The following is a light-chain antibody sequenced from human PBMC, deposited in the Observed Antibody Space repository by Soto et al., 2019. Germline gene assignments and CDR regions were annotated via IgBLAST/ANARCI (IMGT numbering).Light chain of an antibody. CDR2: DAS. Sequence: EIVLTQSPATLSLSPGERATLSCGASHSVGNNYLAWYQQKPGLAPRLLIYDASTRATGIPDRFSGSGSGTDFTLTISRLEPEDFVVYYCQQYAASPLTFGGGTKVEIK. CDR3: QQYAASPLT. CDR1: HSVGNNY. V-gene: IGKV3D-20*01. J-gene: IGKJ4*01.